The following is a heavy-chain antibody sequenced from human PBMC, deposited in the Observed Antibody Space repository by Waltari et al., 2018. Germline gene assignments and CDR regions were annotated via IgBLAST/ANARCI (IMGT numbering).Heavy chain of an antibody. CDR2: VNPNCGTT. V-gene: IGHV1-8*02. J-gene: IGHJ5*02. CDR1: GYTFINYE. D-gene: IGHD3-3*01. Sequence: QVQLVQTGAEVLRPGAAVKVSCQASGYTFINYEINWVRQAAGQGLEWVGGVNPNCGTTAYAKKFQGRISLTWDTFTRTAYMELSNLRSDDTDVFYCARGRDVFANFDYNWFDPWGQGTLVTVSS. CDR3: ARGRDVFANFDYNWFDP.